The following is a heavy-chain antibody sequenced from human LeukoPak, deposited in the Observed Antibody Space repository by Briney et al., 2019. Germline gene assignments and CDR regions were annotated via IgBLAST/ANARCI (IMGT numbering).Heavy chain of an antibody. CDR1: GGSISSYY. CDR2: IYSSGRT. J-gene: IGHJ6*02. Sequence: SETLSLTCTVSGGSISSYYWSWTRQSPGKGLEWIGYIYSSGRTNYNPSLKSRVTISADTSQNQFTLKVSSVTAADSAVYYCTRDRKYCDDSGGYSPSYCYGLDVWGQGTTVTVSS. CDR3: TRDRKYCDDSGGYSPSYCYGLDV. V-gene: IGHV4-59*01. D-gene: IGHD3-22*01.